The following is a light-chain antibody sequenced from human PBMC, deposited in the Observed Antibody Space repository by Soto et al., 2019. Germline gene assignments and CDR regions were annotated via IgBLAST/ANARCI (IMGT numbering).Light chain of an antibody. V-gene: IGKV1-33*01. CDR2: DVS. CDR3: QQYGNLPFT. Sequence: DIQMAQSPSSLSASVGDRVTITCRASQVINDYLNWYQQRPGKAPKLLIYDVSHLQIGVPSRFSGSGSGTDFTLIISSLQPEDIATYYCQQYGNLPFTFGPGTTVDLK. CDR1: QVINDY. J-gene: IGKJ3*01.